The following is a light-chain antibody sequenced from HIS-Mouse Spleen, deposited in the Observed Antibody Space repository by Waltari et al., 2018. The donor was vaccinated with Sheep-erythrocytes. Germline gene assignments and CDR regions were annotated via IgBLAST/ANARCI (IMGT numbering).Light chain of an antibody. V-gene: IGLV3-10*01. Sequence: SYELTQPPSVSVSPGQTARITCSGDALPKKYAYWYQQKSGQAPVLVIYEERKRPSGSPERFSGSKSGTSATLGITGLQTGDEADYYCGTWDSSLSAGVFGGGTKLTVL. CDR2: EER. J-gene: IGLJ2*01. CDR1: ALPKKY. CDR3: GTWDSSLSAGV.